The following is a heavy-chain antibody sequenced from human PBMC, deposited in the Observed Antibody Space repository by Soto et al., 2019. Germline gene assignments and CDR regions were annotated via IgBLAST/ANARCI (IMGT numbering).Heavy chain of an antibody. Sequence: VSGPTLVNPTETLTLTCTVSGFSLSNARMGVSWIRQPPGKALEWLAHIFSNDEKSYSTSLKSRLTISKDTSKSQVVLTMTNMDPVDTATYYCARIRGIAARPLGDINYYGMDVWGQGTTVTVSS. CDR2: IFSNDEK. J-gene: IGHJ6*02. CDR1: GFSLSNARMG. D-gene: IGHD6-6*01. CDR3: ARIRGIAARPLGDINYYGMDV. V-gene: IGHV2-26*01.